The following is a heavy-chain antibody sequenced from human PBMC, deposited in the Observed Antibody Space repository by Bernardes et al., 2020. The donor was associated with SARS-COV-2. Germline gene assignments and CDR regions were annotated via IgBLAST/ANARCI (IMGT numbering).Heavy chain of an antibody. CDR1: EFTFSDYA. CDR3: AKNRNSRNDPNWFDP. Sequence: GSLILSCSASEFTFSDYAMNWVRQAPGKGLEWVSYIDKSGSVIYYADSVGGRFTISRDNAKNLLYLQMSSLRVEDTAVYYCAKNRNSRNDPNWFDPWGLGTLVTVSS. D-gene: IGHD1-1*01. CDR2: IDKSGSVI. V-gene: IGHV3-48*03. J-gene: IGHJ5*02.